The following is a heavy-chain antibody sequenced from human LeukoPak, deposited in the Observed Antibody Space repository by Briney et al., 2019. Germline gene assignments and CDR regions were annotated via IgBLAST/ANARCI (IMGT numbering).Heavy chain of an antibody. CDR1: RLRFSTFP. D-gene: IGHD2-15*01. CDR3: AKANVVVVAAKGQPAIDY. CDR2: ISAGGETT. V-gene: IGHV3-23*01. Sequence: GGSLRLSCAASRLRFSTFPMGWVRQAPGKGLEWVSGISAGGETTFYADSVRGRLTISRDNSKNTLYLQMNSLRAEDTAVYYCAKANVVVVAAKGQPAIDYWGQGTLVTVSS. J-gene: IGHJ4*02.